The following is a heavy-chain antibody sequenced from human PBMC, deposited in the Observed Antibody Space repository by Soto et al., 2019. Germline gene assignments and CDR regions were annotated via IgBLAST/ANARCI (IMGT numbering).Heavy chain of an antibody. J-gene: IGHJ4*02. CDR3: ARGIWVATTASYYFDS. V-gene: IGHV1-18*01. CDR2: ISAYNGNT. CDR1: GYTFTSYG. D-gene: IGHD5-12*01. Sequence: ASVKVSCKASGYTFTSYGISWVRQAPGQGLEWMGWISAYNGNTKYAQKFQDRVTITRDTSANTAYMDLRTLTSEDTAVYYCARGIWVATTASYYFDSWGQGTQVTVSS.